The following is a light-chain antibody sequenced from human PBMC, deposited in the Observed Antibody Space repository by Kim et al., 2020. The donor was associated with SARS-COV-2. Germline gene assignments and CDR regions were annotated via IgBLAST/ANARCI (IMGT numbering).Light chain of an antibody. V-gene: IGLV2-14*01. CDR1: SSDVGGYNY. J-gene: IGLJ2*01. Sequence: QSALTQPASVSGSPGQSITISCTGTSSDVGGYNYVSWYQQHPGKAPKLMIYDVSKRPSGVPSRFSGSKSGNTASLTISGLQAEDEADYYCSSYTSSNTFVFGAGTQLTVL. CDR3: SSYTSSNTFV. CDR2: DVS.